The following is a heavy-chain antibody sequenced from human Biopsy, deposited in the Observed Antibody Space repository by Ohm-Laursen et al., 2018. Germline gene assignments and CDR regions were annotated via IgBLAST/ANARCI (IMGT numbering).Heavy chain of an antibody. Sequence: SVKVSCKTSTGTFNSYGVTWVRQAPGQGLEWMGRIIPILRTTTYAPKFQGRVTFTADKSSSTAYLELSSLTSEDTAMFYCAREAIGYQLPCDDWGQGTLVTVSS. CDR2: IIPILRTT. D-gene: IGHD2-15*01. J-gene: IGHJ4*02. V-gene: IGHV1-69*04. CDR1: TGTFNSYG. CDR3: AREAIGYQLPCDD.